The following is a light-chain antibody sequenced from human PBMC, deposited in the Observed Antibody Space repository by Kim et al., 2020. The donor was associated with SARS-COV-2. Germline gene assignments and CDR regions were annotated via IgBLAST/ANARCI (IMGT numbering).Light chain of an antibody. CDR2: RSD. J-gene: IGLJ1*01. CDR1: NSNIGNNY. V-gene: IGLV1-47*01. CDR3: AAWDDSLSALV. Sequence: QSVLTQPPSASGTSGQRVTISCSGSNSNIGNNYINWYQELPGTAPKLLIYRSDQRPSGVPDRFSASKSGTSASLAISGLRSEDEGDYYCAAWDDSLSALVFGTGTKVTVL.